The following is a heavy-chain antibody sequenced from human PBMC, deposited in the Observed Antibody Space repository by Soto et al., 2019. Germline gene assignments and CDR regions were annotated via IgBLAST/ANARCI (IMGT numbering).Heavy chain of an antibody. CDR3: VRLLERRFDAFDI. J-gene: IGHJ3*02. CDR1: GFTFGDYY. V-gene: IGHV3-11*06. CDR2: ISSSSSYT. D-gene: IGHD1-1*01. Sequence: GGSLRLSCAASGFTFGDYYMSWIRQAPGKGLEWVSYISSSSSYTNYADSVKGRFTISRDNAKNSLYLQMNSLRAEDTAVYYCVRLLERRFDAFDIWGQGTMVTVSS.